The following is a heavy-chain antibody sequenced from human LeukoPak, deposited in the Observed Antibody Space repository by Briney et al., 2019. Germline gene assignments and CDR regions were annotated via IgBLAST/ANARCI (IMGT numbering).Heavy chain of an antibody. CDR3: AKGFRYGSSWHRGFDY. V-gene: IGHV3-23*01. CDR1: GFTFSSYA. J-gene: IGHJ4*02. D-gene: IGHD6-13*01. Sequence: PGGSLRLSCAASGFTFSSYAMSWVRQAPGMGLEWVSAISGSGAGTYYADSVKGRLTISRDNSKNTLYLQMNSLRAEDTAIYYCAKGFRYGSSWHRGFDYWGQGTLVTVSS. CDR2: ISGSGAGT.